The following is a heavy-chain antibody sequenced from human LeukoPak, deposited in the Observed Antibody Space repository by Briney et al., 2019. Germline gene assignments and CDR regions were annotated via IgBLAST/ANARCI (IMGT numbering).Heavy chain of an antibody. D-gene: IGHD3-16*02. CDR1: GYTFTSYG. CDR3: ARVWYYDYVWGSYRLDY. CDR2: ISAYNGNT. J-gene: IGHJ4*02. Sequence: ASVKVSCKASGYTFTSYGISWVRQAPGQGLEWTGWISAYNGNTNYAQKLQGRVTMTTDTSTSTAYMELRSLRSDDTAVYYCARVWYYDYVWGSYRLDYWGQGTLVTVSS. V-gene: IGHV1-18*01.